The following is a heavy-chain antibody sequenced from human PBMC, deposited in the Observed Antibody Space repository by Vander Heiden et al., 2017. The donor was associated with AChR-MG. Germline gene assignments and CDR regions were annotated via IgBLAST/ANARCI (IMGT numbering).Heavy chain of an antibody. J-gene: IGHJ4*02. D-gene: IGHD6-6*01. V-gene: IGHV1-3*01. CDR3: ARVRAYARLDY. CDR2: INAGNGNT. CDR1: GYLFTTYA. Sequence: QVQPVQSGAEVRKPGASVQVSCKASGYLFTTYAMQWVRQAPGQRLEWMGWINAGNGNTKYTQKFQGRVTITRDTSASTAYMELSSLRSEDTAVYYCARVRAYARLDYWGQGTLVTVSS.